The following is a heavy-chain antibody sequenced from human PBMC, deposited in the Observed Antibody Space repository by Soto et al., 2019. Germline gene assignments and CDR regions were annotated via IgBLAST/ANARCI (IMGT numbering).Heavy chain of an antibody. Sequence: ASVKVSCKASGYTFTSYDINWVRQATGQGLEWMGWMNPNSGNTGYAQKFQGRVTMTRNTSISTAYMELSSLRSEDTAVYYCARGIAAAPGMDYYYYYVDVWGKGTTVTVSS. J-gene: IGHJ6*03. CDR3: ARGIAAAPGMDYYYYYVDV. CDR1: GYTFTSYD. V-gene: IGHV1-8*01. D-gene: IGHD6-13*01. CDR2: MNPNSGNT.